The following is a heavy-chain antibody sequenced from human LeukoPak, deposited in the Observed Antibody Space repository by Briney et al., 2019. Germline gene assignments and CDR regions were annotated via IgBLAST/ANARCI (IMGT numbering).Heavy chain of an antibody. CDR2: IIPIFGTA. Sequence: SVKVSCKASGGTFISYAISWVRQAPGQGLEWMGGIIPIFGTANYAQKFQGRVTITADESTSTAYMELSSLRSEDTAVYYCTYIVVVPAAMSFDPWGQGTLVTVSS. V-gene: IGHV1-69*13. CDR1: GGTFISYA. CDR3: TYIVVVPAAMSFDP. J-gene: IGHJ5*02. D-gene: IGHD2-2*01.